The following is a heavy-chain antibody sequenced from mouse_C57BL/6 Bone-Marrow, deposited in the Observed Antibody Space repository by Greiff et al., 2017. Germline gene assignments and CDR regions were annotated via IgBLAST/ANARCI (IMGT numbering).Heavy chain of an antibody. CDR2: ISSGSSTI. V-gene: IGHV5-17*01. J-gene: IGHJ4*01. D-gene: IGHD2-4*01. Sequence: EVQRVESGGGLVKPGGSLKLSCAASGFTFSDYGMHWVRQAPEKGLAWVAYISSGSSTIYYADTVKGRSTISRDNAKNTLFLQMTSLRSEDTAMYYCARGLRRYAMDYWGQGTSVTVSS. CDR3: ARGLRRYAMDY. CDR1: GFTFSDYG.